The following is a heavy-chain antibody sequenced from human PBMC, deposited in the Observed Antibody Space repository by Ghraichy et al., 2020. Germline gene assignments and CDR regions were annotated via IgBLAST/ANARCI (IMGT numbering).Heavy chain of an antibody. Sequence: ASVKVSCKASGYTFTSYYMHWVRQATGQGLEWMGIINPSGGSTSYAQKFQGRVTMTRDTSTSTAYMELSSLRSEDTAVYYCAGGRPGYCSGGSCPPGPFDYWGQGTLVTVSS. CDR3: AGGRPGYCSGGSCPPGPFDY. V-gene: IGHV1-46*01. D-gene: IGHD2-15*01. J-gene: IGHJ4*02. CDR2: INPSGGST. CDR1: GYTFTSYY.